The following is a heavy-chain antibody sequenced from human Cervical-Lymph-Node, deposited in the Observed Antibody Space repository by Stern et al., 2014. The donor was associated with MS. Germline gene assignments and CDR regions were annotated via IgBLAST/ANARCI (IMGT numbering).Heavy chain of an antibody. D-gene: IGHD6-19*01. CDR2: IWYDGSNE. V-gene: IGHV3-33*01. CDR1: GFTFSRNG. Sequence: VQLVESGGDVVQPGRSLRLSCAASGFTFSRNGMHWVRQAPGKGLEWVAVIWYDGSNENYVDSVKGRVTISRDNSKNTLYLQMNSLRVEDTAVYYCVAYASGDNINHWGQGTLVTVSS. CDR3: VAYASGDNINH. J-gene: IGHJ5*02.